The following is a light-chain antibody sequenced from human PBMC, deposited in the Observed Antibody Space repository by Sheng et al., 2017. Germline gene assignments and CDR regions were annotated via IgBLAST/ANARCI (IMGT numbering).Light chain of an antibody. Sequence: TQSPSTLSASVGDRVSITCRASQSVGSNYLAWYQQKPGQAPRLLIYGASSRATGIPDRFSGTGSGTDFILTISRLEPEDFAVYYCQQYGPSRTFG. CDR1: QSVGSNY. V-gene: IGKV3-20*01. CDR2: GAS. J-gene: IGKJ1*01. CDR3: QQYGPSRT.